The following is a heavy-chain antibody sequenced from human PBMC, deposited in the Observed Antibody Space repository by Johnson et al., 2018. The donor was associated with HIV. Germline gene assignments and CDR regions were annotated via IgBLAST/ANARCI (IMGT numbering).Heavy chain of an antibody. CDR3: AKGGYNWKFDGFDI. D-gene: IGHD1-20*01. CDR1: GFTFSSYG. CDR2: ISYDGSEK. Sequence: QEQLVESGGGVVQPGRSLRLSCAASGFTFSSYGMHWARQAPGKGLEWVATISYDGSEKYFADSVKGRFTIFRANSKNTLYLQLNSLRAEDTAVYYCAKGGYNWKFDGFDIWGQGTMVTVSS. J-gene: IGHJ3*02. V-gene: IGHV3-30*18.